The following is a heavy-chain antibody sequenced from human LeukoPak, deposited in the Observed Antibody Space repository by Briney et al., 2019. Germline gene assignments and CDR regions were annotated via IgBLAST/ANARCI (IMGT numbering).Heavy chain of an antibody. Sequence: KTGGSMRLSCAASGFTFSDYYMSWIRQAPGEGLEWVSHISSSGSTRYYADSVKGRFTISRDNAKNSLYLQMNSLRAEDTAVYYCARTAYYYDSSGYDDAFDIWGQGTMVTVSS. CDR3: ARTAYYYDSSGYDDAFDI. CDR2: ISSSGSTR. J-gene: IGHJ3*02. D-gene: IGHD3-22*01. CDR1: GFTFSDYY. V-gene: IGHV3-11*01.